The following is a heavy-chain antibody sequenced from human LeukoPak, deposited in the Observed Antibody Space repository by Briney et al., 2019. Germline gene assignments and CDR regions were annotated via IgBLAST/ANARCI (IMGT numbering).Heavy chain of an antibody. D-gene: IGHD3-10*01. J-gene: IGHJ4*02. V-gene: IGHV5-51*01. CDR3: ARSAKMYGSGSYYNYFDY. Sequence: GESLKISCKASGYNFTTYWIGWVRQMPGKGLEWMGIIYPGDSDTRYSPSFQGQVTISADKSISTAYLQWGTLKSSDTAIYYCARSAKMYGSGSYYNYFDYWGQGTLVTVSS. CDR1: GYNFTTYW. CDR2: IYPGDSDT.